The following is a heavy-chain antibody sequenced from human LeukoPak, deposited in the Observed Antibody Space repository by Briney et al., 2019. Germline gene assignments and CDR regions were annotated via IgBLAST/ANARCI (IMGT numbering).Heavy chain of an antibody. CDR1: GYSFTSYG. CDR3: ARDMSFAVSMVSPDY. V-gene: IGHV1-18*01. CDR2: ISATNGNT. Sequence: ASVKVSCKTSGYSFTSYGISWVRQAPGQGLEWMGWISATNGNTKYTQRLQGRVTMTTDTSTRTAYMELRSLRSDDTAIYYCARDMSFAVSMVSPDYWGQGTLVTVSS. D-gene: IGHD2-8*01. J-gene: IGHJ4*02.